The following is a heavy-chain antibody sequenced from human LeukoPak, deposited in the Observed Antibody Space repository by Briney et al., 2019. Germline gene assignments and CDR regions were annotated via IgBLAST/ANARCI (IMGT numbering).Heavy chain of an antibody. D-gene: IGHD3-10*02. V-gene: IGHV4-39*01. J-gene: IGHJ3*02. CDR1: GGSISSSSYY. CDR2: IYYSGST. CDR3: ARHTRCSGSQGAFDI. Sequence: SETLSLTCTVSGGSISSSSYYWGWIRQPPGKGLEWIGRIYYSGSTYYNPSLKSRVTISVDTSKNQFSLKLSSVTAADTAVYYCARHTRCSGSQGAFDIWGQGTMVTVSS.